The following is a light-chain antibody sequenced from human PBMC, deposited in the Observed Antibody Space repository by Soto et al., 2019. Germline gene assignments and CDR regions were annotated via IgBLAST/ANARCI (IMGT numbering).Light chain of an antibody. CDR2: EGT. Sequence: QSALTQAAAVSGSPGQSITISCTGTSSDVGAYNLVSWYQQHPGKAPKVVIYEGTKRPSGVSNRFSGSKSGTTASLTISGLQTEDEADYYCCSYAGSITYVFGTGTKVTVL. V-gene: IGLV2-23*01. J-gene: IGLJ1*01. CDR3: CSYAGSITYV. CDR1: SSDVGAYNL.